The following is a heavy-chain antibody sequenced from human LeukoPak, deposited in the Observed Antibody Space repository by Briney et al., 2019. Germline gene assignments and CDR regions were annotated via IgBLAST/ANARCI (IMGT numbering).Heavy chain of an antibody. CDR1: GYTFTGYK. CDR3: ARDGIGYYYDSSGLPAPGDY. V-gene: IGHV1-2*02. J-gene: IGHJ4*02. D-gene: IGHD3-22*01. CDR2: INTYSGVT. Sequence: GASVKVSCKASGYTFTGYKIHWVRQAPGQGLEWMGWINTYSGVTKYAEKFQGRLTATRDTTISAAYIELSRLRSDDTAVYYCARDGIGYYYDSSGLPAPGDYWGQGTLVTVSS.